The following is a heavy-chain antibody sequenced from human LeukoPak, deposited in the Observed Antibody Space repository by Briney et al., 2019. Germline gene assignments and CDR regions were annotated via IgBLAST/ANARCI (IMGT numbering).Heavy chain of an antibody. V-gene: IGHV3-7*01. Sequence: GGSLRLSCAASGFTFSSYWMSWVRQAPGKGLEWVANIKQDGSEKYYVDSVKGRFTISRDNDKNSLYLQMNSLRAEDTAVYYCASGSGRWRWRTWGQGTLVTVSS. J-gene: IGHJ5*02. CDR3: ASGSGRWRWRT. CDR2: IKQDGSEK. CDR1: GFTFSSYW. D-gene: IGHD3-10*01.